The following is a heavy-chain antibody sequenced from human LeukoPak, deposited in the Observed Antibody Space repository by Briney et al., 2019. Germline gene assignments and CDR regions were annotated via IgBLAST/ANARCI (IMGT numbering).Heavy chain of an antibody. J-gene: IGHJ3*02. CDR3: ARWNCYGGNSRAFDI. CDR2: IYHSGST. D-gene: IGHD4-23*01. Sequence: SETLTLTCAVSGVSISSGGYLWRCIRQPPGRVLVWSGYIYHSGSTYYNPSIESRTTISVDSSMNQFSLKLSSVTAADTAEYYCARWNCYGGNSRAFDIWGQGTMVTVSA. CDR1: GVSISSGGYL. V-gene: IGHV4-30-2*01.